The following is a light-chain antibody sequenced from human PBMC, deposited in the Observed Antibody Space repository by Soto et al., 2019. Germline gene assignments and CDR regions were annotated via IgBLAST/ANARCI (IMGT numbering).Light chain of an antibody. CDR3: CSYATNRWV. V-gene: IGLV2-23*01. Sequence: QSALAQPASVSGSPGQSITFSCTGSSSDVGTFNLVSWYQQHPGKAPKLIIYEGDKRPSGVSIRFSGSKSGNTASLTISGLQAEDEADYYCCSYATNRWVFGGGTKLTVL. J-gene: IGLJ3*02. CDR2: EGD. CDR1: SSDVGTFNL.